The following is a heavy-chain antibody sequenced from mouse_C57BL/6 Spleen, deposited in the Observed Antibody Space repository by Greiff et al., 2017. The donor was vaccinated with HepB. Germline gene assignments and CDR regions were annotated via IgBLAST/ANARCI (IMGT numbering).Heavy chain of an antibody. J-gene: IGHJ4*01. V-gene: IGHV1-82*01. CDR1: GYAFSSSW. D-gene: IGHD4-1*02. CDR2: IYPGDGDT. Sequence: QVQLQQSGPELVKPGASVKISCKASGYAFSSSWMNWVKQRPGKGLEWIGRIYPGDGDTNYNGKFKGKATLTADKSSSTAYMHLSSLTSEDSAVYFCARQLGYAMDYWGQGTTVTVSS. CDR3: ARQLGYAMDY.